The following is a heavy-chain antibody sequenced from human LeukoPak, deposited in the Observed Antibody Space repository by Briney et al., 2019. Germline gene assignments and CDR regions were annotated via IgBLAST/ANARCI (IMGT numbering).Heavy chain of an antibody. CDR3: ARGGGYFDILAGYPYYYHYMAV. D-gene: IGHD3-9*01. CDR1: GPFLSGHY. CDR2: VIQSRST. Sequence: SQRLSLAYAVDGPFLSGHYCGSVRQPPGNRMEWHVEVIQSRSTNYYPSLKSRVTISVDAATNQFSLKLSSVTASDTAVYYCARGGGYFDILAGYPYYYHYMAVWGKGTTVTVSS. V-gene: IGHV4-34*01. J-gene: IGHJ6*03.